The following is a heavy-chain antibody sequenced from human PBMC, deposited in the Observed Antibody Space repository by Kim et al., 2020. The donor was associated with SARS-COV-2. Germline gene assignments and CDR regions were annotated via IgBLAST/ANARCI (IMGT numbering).Heavy chain of an antibody. J-gene: IGHJ4*02. V-gene: IGHV3-33*01. CDR3: ARDRGGSSYYSDY. CDR2: IWYDGSKE. D-gene: IGHD3-10*01. Sequence: GGSLRLSCAASGFIFSNYGMHWVRQAPVKGLECVAVIWYDGSKEYYADSVKGRFTISRDNAKNTMYLQMNSLRAEDTAVYYCARDRGGSSYYSDYWGPGTLVTVSS. CDR1: GFIFSNYG.